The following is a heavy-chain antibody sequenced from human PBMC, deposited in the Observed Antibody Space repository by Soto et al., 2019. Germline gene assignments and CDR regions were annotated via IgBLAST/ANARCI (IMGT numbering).Heavy chain of an antibody. J-gene: IGHJ6*02. V-gene: IGHV3-23*01. D-gene: IGHD3-22*01. CDR3: AANRGYNYYYGMDV. CDR1: GFTFSSYA. CDR2: ISGSGGST. Sequence: GGSLRLSCAASGFTFSSYAMSWVRQAPGKGLEWVSAISGSGGSTYYADSVKGRFTISRDNSKNTLYLQMNSLRAEDTAVYYCAANRGYNYYYGMDVWGQGTTVTVSS.